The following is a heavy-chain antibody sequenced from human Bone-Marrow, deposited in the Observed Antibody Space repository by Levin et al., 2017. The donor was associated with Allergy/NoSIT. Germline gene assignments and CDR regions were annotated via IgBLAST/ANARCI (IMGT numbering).Heavy chain of an antibody. J-gene: IGHJ4*02. Sequence: ESGPTLVKPTQTLTLTCTFSGFSLSTSGVGVGWIRQPPGKALEWLALIYWNDDKRYSPSLKSRLTITKDTSKNQVVLTMTNMDPVDTATYYCAHSAYYDSSGYHPFDYWGQGTLVTVSS. CDR3: AHSAYYDSSGYHPFDY. CDR2: IYWNDDK. V-gene: IGHV2-5*01. D-gene: IGHD3-22*01. CDR1: GFSLSTSGVG.